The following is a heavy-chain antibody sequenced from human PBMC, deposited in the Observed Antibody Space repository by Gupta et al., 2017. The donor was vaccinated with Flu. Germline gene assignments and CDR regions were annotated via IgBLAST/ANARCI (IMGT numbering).Heavy chain of an antibody. CDR2: ISGSGGST. Sequence: DVPLLESGLGLVQPGGSLRLSCAASCFTFSSDAMSWVGRAPGKGLEWVSAISGSGGSTYDADSVKGRCTISRDNSKNTLYLKRNSLRAEDTAVYYCAKAKVEQLVPLDYWGQGTLVTVSS. J-gene: IGHJ4*02. D-gene: IGHD6-6*01. V-gene: IGHV3-23*01. CDR1: CFTFSSDA. CDR3: AKAKVEQLVPLDY.